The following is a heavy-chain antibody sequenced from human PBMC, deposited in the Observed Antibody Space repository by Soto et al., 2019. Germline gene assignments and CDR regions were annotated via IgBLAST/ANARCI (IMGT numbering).Heavy chain of an antibody. CDR3: AKDPGSSWYFDY. V-gene: IGHV3-23*01. J-gene: IGHJ4*02. CDR1: GFTFSSYS. CDR2: ISGSSGTK. D-gene: IGHD6-13*01. Sequence: PGGSLRLSCAASGFTFSSYSMNWVRQAPGKGLEWVSSISGSSGTKYYADSVKGRFTISRDNSKNTLYLQMNSLRAEDTAVYYCAKDPGSSWYFDYWGQGTLVTVSS.